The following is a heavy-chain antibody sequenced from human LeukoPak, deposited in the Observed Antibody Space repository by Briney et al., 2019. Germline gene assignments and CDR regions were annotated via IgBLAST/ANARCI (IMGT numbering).Heavy chain of an antibody. CDR1: GFSVSSTY. Sequence: PGGSLRLSCAVSGFSVSSTYMTWVRQAPGKGLQWVSVILDNGITTYADSVKGRFSISRDNSKNTVYLQMNSLSVDDTAVYYCVRAVGVGCMERRLPWAPGTRVSVSS. D-gene: IGHD1-26*01. CDR3: VRAVGVGCMERRLP. CDR2: ILDNGIT. J-gene: IGHJ5*02. V-gene: IGHV3-53*01.